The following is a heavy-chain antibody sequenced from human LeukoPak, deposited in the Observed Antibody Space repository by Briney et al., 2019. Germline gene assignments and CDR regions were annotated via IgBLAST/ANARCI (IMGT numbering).Heavy chain of an antibody. CDR2: IRSNSDGGTI. CDR3: ATDFYDST. J-gene: IGHJ5*02. D-gene: IGHD3-22*01. CDR1: GFTFSNAW. V-gene: IGHV3-15*07. Sequence: GGSLRLSCATSGFTFSNAWMNWVRQAPGKGLEWVGRIRSNSDGGTIDYAAPVKGRFTLSRDDSKTTLYLQMNSLQTEDTAVYYCATDFYDSTWGQGTLVTVSS.